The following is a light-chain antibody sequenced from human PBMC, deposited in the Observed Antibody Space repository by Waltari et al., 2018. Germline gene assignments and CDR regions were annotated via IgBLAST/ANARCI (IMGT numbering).Light chain of an antibody. V-gene: IGKV3-15*01. J-gene: IGKJ2*01. CDR3: QQYGSSPFT. CDR2: GIS. Sequence: ETVLTQSPATLSVSPGERPPLSCRASQSISSSYFAWYQQKPGQAPRLLISGISTRATGIPARFSGSGSGTEFTLTISSLQSEDFAVYYCQQYGSSPFTFGQGTKLEI. CDR1: QSISSSY.